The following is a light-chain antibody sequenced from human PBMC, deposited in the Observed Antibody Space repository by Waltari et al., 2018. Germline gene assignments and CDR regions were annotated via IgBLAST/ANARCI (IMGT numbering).Light chain of an antibody. CDR2: RAS. V-gene: IGKV3-20*01. CDR1: QSLRSSS. J-gene: IGKJ4*01. Sequence: ETVLTPSPDTLSLSPGERATLSCRASQSLRSSSLAWYQHKRGQAPRLLLFRASKRATGIPDRFTGSESGTDFTLTISRLESEDFAVYYCQQYDTSPLTFGGGTNVEIK. CDR3: QQYDTSPLT.